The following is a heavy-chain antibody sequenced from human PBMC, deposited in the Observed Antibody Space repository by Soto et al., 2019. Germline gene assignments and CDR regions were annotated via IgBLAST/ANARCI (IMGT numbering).Heavy chain of an antibody. D-gene: IGHD4-17*01. Sequence: PSETLSLTCTVSSDSISNYYWSWIRQPPGKGLEWIGYIHSSGSTYYNPSLKSRITISVDTSKNQFSLKLSSVTAADTAVYYCARVRPTVTLYYYGMDVWGQGTTVTVSS. V-gene: IGHV4-59*12. CDR3: ARVRPTVTLYYYGMDV. CDR1: SDSISNYY. J-gene: IGHJ6*02. CDR2: IHSSGST.